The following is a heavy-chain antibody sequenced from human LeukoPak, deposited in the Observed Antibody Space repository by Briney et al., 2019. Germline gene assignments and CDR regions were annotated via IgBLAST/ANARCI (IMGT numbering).Heavy chain of an antibody. D-gene: IGHD1-26*01. J-gene: IGHJ6*03. CDR1: GFTFSSYN. CDR3: ARDPSSGSYGNYYYYFMDV. V-gene: IGHV3-21*01. CDR2: ITSGSSYR. Sequence: WGSLRLSSAASGFTFSSYNMNWVRQGPGKGLEWASSITSGSSYRFYADSVKGRFTISRDNAKNSLYLQMNSLRAEDTAVYYCARDPSSGSYGNYYYYFMDVWGKGTTVTISS.